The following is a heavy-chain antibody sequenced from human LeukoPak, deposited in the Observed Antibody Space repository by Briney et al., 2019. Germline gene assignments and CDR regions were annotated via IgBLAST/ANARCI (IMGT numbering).Heavy chain of an antibody. CDR3: AKGNYDFWSGYYQSDYYYYGMDV. CDR1: GFTFSSYA. V-gene: IGHV3-23*01. D-gene: IGHD3-3*01. J-gene: IGHJ6*02. CDR2: ISGSGGST. Sequence: GGSLRLSCAASGFTFSSYAMSWVRQAPGKGLEWVSAISGSGGSTYYADSVKGRFTISRDNSKNTLYLQMNSLRAEDTAVYYCAKGNYDFWSGYYQSDYYYYGMDVWGRGTTVTVSS.